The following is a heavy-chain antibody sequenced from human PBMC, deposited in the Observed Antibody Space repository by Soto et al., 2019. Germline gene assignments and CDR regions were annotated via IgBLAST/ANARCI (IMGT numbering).Heavy chain of an antibody. D-gene: IGHD1-26*01. V-gene: IGHV3-23*01. CDR2: ISPGVGST. Sequence: EVPLLESGGGLVQPGGSLRLSCAASEFAFSSYAMTWVRLAPGKGLEWVSSISPGVGSTYYADSVKGRFTISRDNSKNTLYLQMNSLRADDTALYYCAKSGSHSYFDYWGQGTLVTVSS. CDR3: AKSGSHSYFDY. CDR1: EFAFSSYA. J-gene: IGHJ4*02.